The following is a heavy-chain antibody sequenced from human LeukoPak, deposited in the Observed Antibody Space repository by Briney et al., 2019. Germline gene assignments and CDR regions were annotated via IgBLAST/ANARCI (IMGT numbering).Heavy chain of an antibody. CDR2: LSASGGGT. CDR3: TTVLHKYMTPWAPFDH. D-gene: IGHD2-15*01. CDR1: RLIFSYFA. J-gene: IGHJ3*01. V-gene: IGHV3-23*01. Sequence: GGSLRLSCAASRLIFSYFARTWVRQTPGKGREWVSALSASGGGTFYAPSVKGCFTISRDNSKNTVSLQMNSLRAEDTALLYYTTVLHKYMTPWAPFDHWGQGTMVTVSS.